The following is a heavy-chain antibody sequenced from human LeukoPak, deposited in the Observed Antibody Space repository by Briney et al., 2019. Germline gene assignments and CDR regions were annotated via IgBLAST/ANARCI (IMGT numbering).Heavy chain of an antibody. CDR3: ARDVRGYYYYGMDV. D-gene: IGHD3-10*02. CDR2: IYSGGST. CDR1: GFTFSSYA. V-gene: IGHV3-66*01. Sequence: GGSLRLSCAASGFTFSSYAMSWVRQAPGKGLEWVSVIYSGGSTYYADSVKGRFTISRDNSKNTLYLQMNSLRAEDTAVYYCARDVRGYYYYGMDVWGQGTTVTVSS. J-gene: IGHJ6*02.